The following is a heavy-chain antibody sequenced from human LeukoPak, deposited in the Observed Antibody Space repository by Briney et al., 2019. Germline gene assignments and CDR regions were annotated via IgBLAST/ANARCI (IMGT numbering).Heavy chain of an antibody. D-gene: IGHD6-19*01. CDR3: ARVVAGRTKLIYYYYGMNV. CDR2: INPNSGGT. CDR1: GYTFTGYY. Sequence: GASVKVSCKASGYTFTGYYMHWVRQAPGQGLEWMGWINPNSGGTNYAQKFQGRVTMTRDTSISTAYMELSRLRSDDTAVYYCARVVAGRTKLIYYYYGMNVWGQGTTVTVSS. V-gene: IGHV1-2*02. J-gene: IGHJ6*02.